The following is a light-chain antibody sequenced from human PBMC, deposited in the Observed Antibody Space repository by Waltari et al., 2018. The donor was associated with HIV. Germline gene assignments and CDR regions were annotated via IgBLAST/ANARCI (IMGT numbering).Light chain of an antibody. CDR3: SSYTSSGPRYVL. CDR1: SGDVGGYNF. J-gene: IGLJ2*01. Sequence: QSALTQPASVSGSPGQSITISCTGTSGDVGGYNFVSWYQKHPGKAPKLLIYNVSSRPAAVSMRFSGSRSANTASLTIAGLQAEDDADYFCSSYTSSGPRYVLFGGGTRLTVL. CDR2: NVS. V-gene: IGLV2-14*03.